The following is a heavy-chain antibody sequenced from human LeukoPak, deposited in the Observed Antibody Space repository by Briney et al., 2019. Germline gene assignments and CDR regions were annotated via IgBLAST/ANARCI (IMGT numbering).Heavy chain of an antibody. Sequence: SETLSLTCTVSGGSISNYHWSWIRQPPGKGLEWIGSISYSGSTNYNPSLKSRVTISVDTSKNQFSLKLSSVTAADTAVYYCARAPFYDSGSYYNVRPWFDPWGQGTLVTVSS. CDR1: GGSISNYH. J-gene: IGHJ5*02. CDR2: ISYSGST. D-gene: IGHD3-10*01. V-gene: IGHV4-59*01. CDR3: ARAPFYDSGSYYNVRPWFDP.